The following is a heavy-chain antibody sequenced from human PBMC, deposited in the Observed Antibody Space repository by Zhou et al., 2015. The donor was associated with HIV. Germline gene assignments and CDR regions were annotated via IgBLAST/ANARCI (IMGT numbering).Heavy chain of an antibody. V-gene: IGHV1-69*01. CDR1: GGTFSSYA. CDR3: ARDQRMEYSSSYYYYYMDV. J-gene: IGHJ6*03. CDR2: IIPIFGTA. Sequence: QVQLVQSGAEVKKPGSSVKVSCKASGGTFSSYAISWVRQAPGQGLEWMGGIIPIFGTANYAQKFQGRVTITADESTSTAYMELSSLRSEDTAVYYCARDQRMEYSSSYYYYYMDVWGKGTTVTVSS. D-gene: IGHD6-13*01.